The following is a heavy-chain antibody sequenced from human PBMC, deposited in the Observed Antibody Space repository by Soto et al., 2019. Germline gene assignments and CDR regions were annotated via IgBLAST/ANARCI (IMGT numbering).Heavy chain of an antibody. J-gene: IGHJ2*01. D-gene: IGHD2-8*01. CDR1: GFTFINDA. V-gene: IGHV3-23*01. CDR3: AKKGGREQQWFMANWYFDL. Sequence: VHLLQSGGDLVQPGGSLTLTCAASGFTFINDAMSWVREAPGKVLEWVAAISGPGGSIYYADSVKGRFTISRDNSKNILYLQMNSLTVEETAVYYCAKKGGREQQWFMANWYFDLWGRVTLVTVSS. CDR2: ISGPGGSI.